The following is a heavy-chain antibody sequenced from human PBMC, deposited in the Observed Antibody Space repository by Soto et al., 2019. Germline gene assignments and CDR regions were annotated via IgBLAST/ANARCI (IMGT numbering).Heavy chain of an antibody. Sequence: SETLSLTCAVYGGSFSGYYWSWIRQPPGKGLEWIGEINHSGSTNYNPSLKSRVTISVDTSKNQFSLKLSSVTAADTAVYYCARYDFWSGYYTFDYWGQGTLVTVSS. CDR1: GGSFSGYY. CDR2: INHSGST. D-gene: IGHD3-3*01. J-gene: IGHJ4*02. CDR3: ARYDFWSGYYTFDY. V-gene: IGHV4-34*01.